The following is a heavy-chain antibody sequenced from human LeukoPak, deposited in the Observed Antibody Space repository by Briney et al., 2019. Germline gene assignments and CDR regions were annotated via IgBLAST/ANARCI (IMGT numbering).Heavy chain of an antibody. CDR1: GFTFSSYS. Sequence: KAGGSLRLSCAASGFTFSSYSMNWVRQAPGKGLEWVSCISSSSSYIYNADSVKGRFTISRDNAKNSLYLQMNSLRAEDTAVYYCARASIAVAAGLQYWGQGTLVTVSS. J-gene: IGHJ4*02. CDR2: ISSSSSYI. V-gene: IGHV3-21*01. D-gene: IGHD6-19*01. CDR3: ARASIAVAAGLQY.